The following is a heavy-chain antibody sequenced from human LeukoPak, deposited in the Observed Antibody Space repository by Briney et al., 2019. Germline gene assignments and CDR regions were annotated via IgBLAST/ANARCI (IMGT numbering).Heavy chain of an antibody. Sequence: ASVEVSCKASGGTFSSYGISWVRQAPGQGLEWMGWISAYNGNTNYAQKLQGRVTMTTDTSTSTAYMELRSLRSDDTAVYYCARGIMITFGGVNPFDYWGQGTLVTVSS. CDR2: ISAYNGNT. J-gene: IGHJ4*02. V-gene: IGHV1-18*01. D-gene: IGHD3-16*01. CDR1: GGTFSSYG. CDR3: ARGIMITFGGVNPFDY.